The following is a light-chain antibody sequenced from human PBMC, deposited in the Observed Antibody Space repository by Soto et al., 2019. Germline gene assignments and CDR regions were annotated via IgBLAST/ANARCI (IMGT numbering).Light chain of an antibody. CDR3: QQYNNWPPEYT. CDR1: QSVSTK. CDR2: GVS. J-gene: IGKJ2*01. Sequence: EVVMTQSPATLSVSPGERVTLSCRASQSVSTKLAWYQQKPGQPPRLLIYGVSSRATGIPARFSGSGSQTDFTLNISSLQSEDFAVYYCQQYNNWPPEYTFGQGTKLEIK. V-gene: IGKV3-15*01.